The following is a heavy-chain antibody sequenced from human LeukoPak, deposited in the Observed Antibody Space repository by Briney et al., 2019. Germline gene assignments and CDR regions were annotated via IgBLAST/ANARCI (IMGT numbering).Heavy chain of an antibody. V-gene: IGHV3-53*05. CDR3: ARSAARLRYYYAMDV. CDR1: GFTVSSNY. D-gene: IGHD6-6*01. J-gene: IGHJ6*02. Sequence: PGGSLRLSCAASGFTVSSNYMSWVRQAPGKGLEWVSVIYSGGSTYYSDFVKGRFTISRDNSKNTLYLQMSSLRAEDTAVYFCARSAARLRYYYAMDVWGQGTTVTVCS. CDR2: IYSGGST.